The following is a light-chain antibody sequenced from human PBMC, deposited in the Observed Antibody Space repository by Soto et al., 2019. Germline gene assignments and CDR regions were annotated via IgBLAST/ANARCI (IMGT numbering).Light chain of an antibody. CDR2: KAS. CDR1: QTISSW. J-gene: IGKJ1*01. V-gene: IGKV1-5*03. Sequence: DIQMTQSPSTLSASVGDRVTITCRASQTISSWLAWYQQKPGKAPKLLIYKASTLKSGVPSRFSGSGSGTEFTLTISSLQPDDFATYYCQHYNSYSEAFGQGTNV. CDR3: QHYNSYSEA.